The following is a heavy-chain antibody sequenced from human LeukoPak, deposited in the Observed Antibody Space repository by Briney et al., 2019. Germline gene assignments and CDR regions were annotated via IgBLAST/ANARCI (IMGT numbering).Heavy chain of an antibody. CDR1: GFTFNTYS. V-gene: IGHV3-48*02. J-gene: IGHJ4*02. Sequence: GGSLRLSCAASGFTFNTYSMNWVRQAPGKGLEWLSYITKSSSTIHYADSVKGRFTISRDNVKNSVHLEMNSLRDEDTAVYYCARMYTSGWYLDYLGQGTLVTVSS. CDR2: ITKSSSTI. CDR3: ARMYTSGWYLDY. D-gene: IGHD6-19*01.